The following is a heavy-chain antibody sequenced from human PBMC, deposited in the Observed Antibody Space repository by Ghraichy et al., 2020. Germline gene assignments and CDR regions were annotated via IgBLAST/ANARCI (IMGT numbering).Heavy chain of an antibody. CDR2: IYSPGST. Sequence: SETLSLTCTVSGASISNYYWGWIRQPPGQGPEWIGYIYSPGSTSYSPSLMNRVTMSMDTSKNHLSLRLNPVTAVDTAMYYCTRLAKMAPVRASYYYAMDVWGQGTTVTVSS. CDR3: TRLAKMAPVRASYYYAMDV. D-gene: IGHD5-24*01. V-gene: IGHV4-4*08. CDR1: GASISNYY. J-gene: IGHJ6*02.